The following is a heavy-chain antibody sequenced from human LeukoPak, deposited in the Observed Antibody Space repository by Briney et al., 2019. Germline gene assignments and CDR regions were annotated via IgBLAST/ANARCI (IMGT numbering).Heavy chain of an antibody. CDR2: ISAYNGNT. V-gene: IGHV1-18*01. J-gene: IGHJ4*02. CDR1: GYTFTSYG. D-gene: IGHD6-13*01. Sequence: ASVKVSCKASGYTFTSYGISWVRQAPGQGLEWMGWISAYNGNTNYAQKLQGRVTMTTDTSTSTAYMELRSLRSDDTAVYYCARDPSSPTRPEYYFDYWGQGTLVTVSS. CDR3: ARDPSSPTRPEYYFDY.